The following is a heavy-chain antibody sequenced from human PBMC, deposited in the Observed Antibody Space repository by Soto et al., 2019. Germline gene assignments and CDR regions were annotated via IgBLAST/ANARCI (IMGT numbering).Heavy chain of an antibody. J-gene: IGHJ5*02. Sequence: EVHLVESGGGLVQPGGSLRLSCAASGFTFTDYWMTWVRQAPGKGLEGVANMNPDGSEQYYLDSVKGRFTISRDNAKNSLYLQMNSRRGEDTAVYYCTRDLNHDSGPWGQGTQVIVSS. V-gene: IGHV3-7*04. CDR2: MNPDGSEQ. CDR1: GFTFTDYW. CDR3: TRDLNHDSGP. D-gene: IGHD1-26*01.